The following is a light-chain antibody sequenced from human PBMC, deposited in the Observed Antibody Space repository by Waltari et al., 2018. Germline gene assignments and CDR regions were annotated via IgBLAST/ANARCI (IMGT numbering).Light chain of an antibody. V-gene: IGLV1-40*01. J-gene: IGLJ2*01. CDR2: GNT. CDR3: QSYDSSRHVV. CDR1: SSNIGAGYD. Sequence: QSVLTQPPSVAGAPGQRVTSTRTGSSSNIGAGYDVHRYQQLPGTAPKLLIYGNTKRPSGVPDRFSVSPSGTSARLAITGLETEDEADYYCQSYDSSRHVVFGGGTKLTVL.